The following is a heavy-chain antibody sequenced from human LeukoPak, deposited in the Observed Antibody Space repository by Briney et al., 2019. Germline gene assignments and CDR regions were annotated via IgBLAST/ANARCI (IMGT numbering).Heavy chain of an antibody. D-gene: IGHD7-27*01. V-gene: IGHV4-59*02. CDR2: FSYSGST. CDR1: GASVSSYY. CDR3: ARSDWGRYGMDV. Sequence: SETLSLTCTVSGASVSSYYWSWIRQPPGKGPEWIGYFSYSGSTNYNPSLKSRVTISVDTSKNQFSLKLSSVTAADTAVYYCARSDWGRYGMDVWGQGTTVTVSS. J-gene: IGHJ6*02.